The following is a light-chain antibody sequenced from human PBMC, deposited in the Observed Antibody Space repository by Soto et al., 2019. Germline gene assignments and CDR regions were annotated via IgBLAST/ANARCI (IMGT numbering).Light chain of an antibody. CDR1: SSDVGSYNY. CDR3: ISYTSINTWV. CDR2: DVS. V-gene: IGLV2-14*01. Sequence: QSALTQPAFVSGSPGQSITISCTGTSSDVGSYNYVSWYQQHPGKAPKLMIYDVSNRPSGVSNRFSGSKSVNTASLTISGLQAEDEADYYCISYTSINTWVFGGGTKVTVL. J-gene: IGLJ3*02.